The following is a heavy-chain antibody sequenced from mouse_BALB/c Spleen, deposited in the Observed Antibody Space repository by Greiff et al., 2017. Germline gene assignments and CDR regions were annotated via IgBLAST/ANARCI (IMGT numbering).Heavy chain of an antibody. D-gene: IGHD2-2*01. V-gene: IGHV5-4*02. CDR1: GFTFSDYY. J-gene: IGHJ3*01. CDR2: ISDGGSYT. CDR3: ARAYGYDEGFAY. Sequence: EVKLMESGGGLVKPGGSLKLSCAASGFTFSDYYMYWVRQTPEKRLEWVATISDGGSYTYYPDSVKGRFTISRDNAKNNLYLQMSSLKSEDTAMYYCARAYGYDEGFAYWGQGTLVTVSA.